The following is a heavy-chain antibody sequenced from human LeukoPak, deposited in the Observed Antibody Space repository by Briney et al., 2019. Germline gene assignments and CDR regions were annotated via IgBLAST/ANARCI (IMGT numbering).Heavy chain of an antibody. V-gene: IGHV3-30-3*01. CDR1: GFTFSSYA. Sequence: GRSLRLSCAASGFTFSSYAMHWVRQAPGKGLEWVAVISYDGSNKYYADSVKGRFTISRDNSKNTLYLQMNSLRAEDTAVYYCARALSRRYYYDSSPPGGFDYWGQGTLVTVSS. J-gene: IGHJ4*02. CDR3: ARALSRRYYYDSSPPGGFDY. CDR2: ISYDGSNK. D-gene: IGHD3-22*01.